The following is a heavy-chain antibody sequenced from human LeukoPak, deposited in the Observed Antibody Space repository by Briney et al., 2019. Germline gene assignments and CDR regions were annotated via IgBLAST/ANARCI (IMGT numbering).Heavy chain of an antibody. CDR1: GGSISSSSYY. CDR2: INHSGST. Sequence: SETLSLTCTVSGGSISSSSYYWGWIRQPPGKGLEWIGEINHSGSTNYNPSLKGRVTISVDTSKNQFSLKLSSVTAADTAVYYCARGPSIVGATFAFDIWGQGTMVTVSS. V-gene: IGHV4-39*07. D-gene: IGHD1-26*01. CDR3: ARGPSIVGATFAFDI. J-gene: IGHJ3*02.